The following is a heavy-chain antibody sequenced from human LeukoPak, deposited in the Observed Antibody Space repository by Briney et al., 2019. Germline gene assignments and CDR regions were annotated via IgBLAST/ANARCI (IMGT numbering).Heavy chain of an antibody. V-gene: IGHV3-30*04. Sequence: GGTLCRSCAAGGFSFCTYAMKWVRPAPGLGLEGVAVISYDGRQNYYADSVKGRFTISRGNSKNTLYLQMNSLRDEDSAAYYCARVYLERLTAGYFDHWGQGTWVTVSP. J-gene: IGHJ4*02. D-gene: IGHD2-8*01. CDR2: ISYDGRQN. CDR3: ARVYLERLTAGYFDH. CDR1: GFSFCTYA.